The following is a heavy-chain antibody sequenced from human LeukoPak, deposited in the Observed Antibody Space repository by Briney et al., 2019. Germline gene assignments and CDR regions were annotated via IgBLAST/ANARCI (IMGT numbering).Heavy chain of an antibody. D-gene: IGHD5-18*01. Sequence: ESLRLSCVASGFTFNNAWMSWGRQPPGKGLEWIGEINHSGSTNYNPSLKSRVTISVDTSKNQFSLKLSSVTAADTAVYYCARAITWIQLWDAFDIWGQGTMVTVSS. CDR1: GFTFNNAW. V-gene: IGHV4-34*01. J-gene: IGHJ3*02. CDR2: INHSGST. CDR3: ARAITWIQLWDAFDI.